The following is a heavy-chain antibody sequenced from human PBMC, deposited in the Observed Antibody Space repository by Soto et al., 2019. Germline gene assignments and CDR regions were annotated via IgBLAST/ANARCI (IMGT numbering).Heavy chain of an antibody. CDR2: IIPIFGTA. Sequence: QVQLVQSGAEVKKPGSSVKVSCKASGGTFSSYAISWVRQAPGQGLEWMGGIIPIFGTANYAQKFQGRVTITADESTSTAYMELSSLRSEDTAVYYCARVGHIVAVTATPDYYYYGMDVWGQGTTVTVSS. J-gene: IGHJ6*02. D-gene: IGHD2-21*02. CDR1: GGTFSSYA. CDR3: ARVGHIVAVTATPDYYYYGMDV. V-gene: IGHV1-69*01.